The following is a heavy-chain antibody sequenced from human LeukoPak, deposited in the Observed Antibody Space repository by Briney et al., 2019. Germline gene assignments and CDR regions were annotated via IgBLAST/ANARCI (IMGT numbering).Heavy chain of an antibody. Sequence: PGGSLRLSCAASGFTFSSYGMHWVRQAPGKGLEWVAVIWYDGSNKYYADSVKGRFTISRDNSKNTLYLQMNSLRAEDTAVYYCARGPIAYGSGYFHYRFDYWGQGTLVTVSS. J-gene: IGHJ4*02. CDR1: GFTFSSYG. CDR3: ARGPIAYGSGYFHYRFDY. D-gene: IGHD3-3*01. CDR2: IWYDGSNK. V-gene: IGHV3-33*01.